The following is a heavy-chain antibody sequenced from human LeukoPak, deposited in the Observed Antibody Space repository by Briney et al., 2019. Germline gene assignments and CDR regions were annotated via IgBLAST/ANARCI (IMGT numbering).Heavy chain of an antibody. CDR3: ARDKYSGSSLFDP. CDR1: GFTFSSYW. CDR2: IKQDESEK. D-gene: IGHD3-10*01. V-gene: IGHV3-7*01. J-gene: IGHJ5*02. Sequence: GGSLRLSCAASGFTFSSYWMSWVRQTPGKGLEWVAIIKQDESEKYYVDSVKGRFTISRDNAKNSLYLQMNSLRAEDTAVYYCARDKYSGSSLFDPWGQGTLVTVSS.